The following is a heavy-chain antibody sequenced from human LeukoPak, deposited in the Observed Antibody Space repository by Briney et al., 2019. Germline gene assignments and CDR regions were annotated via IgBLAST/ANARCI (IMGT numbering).Heavy chain of an antibody. J-gene: IGHJ4*02. V-gene: IGHV3-30*18. Sequence: GGSLRLSCAASGFTFSSYGMHWVRQAPGKGLEWVAVISYDGSNKYYADSVKGRFTISRDNSKNTLYLQMSSLRAEDTAVYYCAKDRNYGTFDYWGQGTLVTVSS. D-gene: IGHD4-11*01. CDR2: ISYDGSNK. CDR3: AKDRNYGTFDY. CDR1: GFTFSSYG.